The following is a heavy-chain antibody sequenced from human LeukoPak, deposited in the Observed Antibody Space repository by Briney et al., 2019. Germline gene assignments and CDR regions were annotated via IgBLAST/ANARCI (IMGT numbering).Heavy chain of an antibody. Sequence: SETLSLTCAVYGGSFSGYYWSWIRQPPGKGLEWIGEINHSGSTNYNPSLKSRVTISVDTSKNQFSLKLSSVTAADTAVYYCARGDCSSTSCPPGFDYWGQGTLVTVSS. CDR2: INHSGST. V-gene: IGHV4-34*01. D-gene: IGHD2-2*01. CDR3: ARGDCSSTSCPPGFDY. CDR1: GGSFSGYY. J-gene: IGHJ4*02.